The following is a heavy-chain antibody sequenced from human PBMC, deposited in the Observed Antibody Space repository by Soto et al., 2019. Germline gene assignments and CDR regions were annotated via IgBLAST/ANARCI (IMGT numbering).Heavy chain of an antibody. J-gene: IGHJ4*02. CDR2: ISSSSSYT. V-gene: IGHV3-11*06. CDR3: AGGTDCSGGSCYSDY. CDR1: GFTFSDYY. Sequence: GGSLRLSCAASGFTFSDYYMSWIRQAPGKGLEWVSYISSSSSYTNYADSVKGRFTISRDNAKNSLYLQMNSLRAEDTAVYYCAGGTDCSGGSCYSDYWGQGTLVTVSS. D-gene: IGHD2-15*01.